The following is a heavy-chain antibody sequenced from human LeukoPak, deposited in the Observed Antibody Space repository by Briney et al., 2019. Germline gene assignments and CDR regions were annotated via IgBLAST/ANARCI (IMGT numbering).Heavy chain of an antibody. CDR1: GYTFTGYY. V-gene: IGHV1-2*02. Sequence: ASVKVSCKASGYTFTGYYMHWVRQAPGQGLEWMRWINPNSGGTNYAQKFQGRVTMTRDTSISTAYMELSRLRSDDTAVYYCARDSYLRFLEWLPDYYYYGMVVWGQGTTVTVSS. CDR3: ARDSYLRFLEWLPDYYYYGMVV. D-gene: IGHD3-3*01. J-gene: IGHJ6*02. CDR2: INPNSGGT.